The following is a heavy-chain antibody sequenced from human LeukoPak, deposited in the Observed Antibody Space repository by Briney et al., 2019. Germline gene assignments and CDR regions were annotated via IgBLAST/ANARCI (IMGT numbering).Heavy chain of an antibody. Sequence: PSETLSLTCAVYGGSFSGYYWSWIRQPPGKGLEWIGEINHSGSTNYNPSLKSRVTISVDTSKNQFSLKLSSVTAADTAVYYCARVPRIAARPPYCYYMDVWGKGATVTVSS. D-gene: IGHD6-6*01. CDR3: ARVPRIAARPPYCYYMDV. J-gene: IGHJ6*03. V-gene: IGHV4-34*01. CDR2: INHSGST. CDR1: GGSFSGYY.